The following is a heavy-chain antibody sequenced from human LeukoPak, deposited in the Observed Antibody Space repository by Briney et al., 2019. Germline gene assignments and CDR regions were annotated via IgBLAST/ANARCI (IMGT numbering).Heavy chain of an antibody. CDR3: TKGGSSWSRWDY. CDR2: IGGSGGAT. CDR1: GFTFSSYA. Sequence: GGSLRLSCAASGFTFSSYAMSWVRQAPGKGLEWVSTIGGSGGATYYADSVKGRFTIPRDNSKNTLDLHMNGLRVEDTAVYYCTKGGSSWSRWDYWGQGALVTVSS. V-gene: IGHV3-23*01. D-gene: IGHD6-13*01. J-gene: IGHJ4*02.